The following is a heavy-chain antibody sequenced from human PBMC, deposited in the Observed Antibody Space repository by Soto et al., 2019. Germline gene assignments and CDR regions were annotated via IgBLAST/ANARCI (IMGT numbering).Heavy chain of an antibody. CDR1: WGSIRNSF. V-gene: IGHV4-59*01. CDR2: IYYTGST. Sequence: PSEMQSLNTTVSWGSIRNSFCRWIRQPPGKGLEWIGYIYYTGSTNYSPALKSRVTISVDTSKNQFSLKLSSVTAADTAVYYCASNTHFSSWSHFDSWGQGTLVTVFS. CDR3: ASNTHFSSWSHFDS. D-gene: IGHD6-13*01. J-gene: IGHJ4*02.